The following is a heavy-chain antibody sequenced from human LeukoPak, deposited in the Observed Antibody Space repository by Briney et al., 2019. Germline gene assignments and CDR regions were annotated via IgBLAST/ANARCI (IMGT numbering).Heavy chain of an antibody. Sequence: GGSLTLSCAASGFTVSSYYMSWVRQAPGKGLEWVSDIYSGGSTYYADSVKGRFTIPRDNSKNTLYLQMNSLRAEDTAVYYCARSRGYSYGTDYFDYWGQGTLVTVSS. CDR3: ARSRGYSYGTDYFDY. CDR1: GFTVSSYY. CDR2: IYSGGST. D-gene: IGHD5-18*01. J-gene: IGHJ4*02. V-gene: IGHV3-53*01.